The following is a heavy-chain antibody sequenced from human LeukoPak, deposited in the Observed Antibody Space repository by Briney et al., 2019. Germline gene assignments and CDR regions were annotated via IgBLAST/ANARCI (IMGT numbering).Heavy chain of an antibody. CDR2: IYSGGTT. V-gene: IGHV3-53*05. CDR3: ARDARVAGAFDY. J-gene: IGHJ4*02. D-gene: IGHD3-10*01. Sequence: GGSLRLSCAVSGFTVSGNYMSWVRHAPGKGLEWVSLIYSGGTTYYADSVKGRFTISRDNSKNTLYLQMNSLRAEDTAVYYCARDARVAGAFDYWGQGTLVTVSS. CDR1: GFTVSGNY.